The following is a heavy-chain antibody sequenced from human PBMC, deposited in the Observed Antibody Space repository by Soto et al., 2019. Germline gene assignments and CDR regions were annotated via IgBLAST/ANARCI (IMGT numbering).Heavy chain of an antibody. CDR3: ARRLSYSYGLDP. D-gene: IGHD5-18*01. CDR1: GGTFSSYA. CDR2: IIPIFGTA. J-gene: IGHJ5*02. Sequence: GASVKVSCKASGGTFSSYAISWVRQAPGQGLEWMGGIIPIFGTANYAQKFQGRVTITADESTSTAYMELSSLRSEDTAVYYCARRLSYSYGLDPWGQGTLVTVSS. V-gene: IGHV1-69*13.